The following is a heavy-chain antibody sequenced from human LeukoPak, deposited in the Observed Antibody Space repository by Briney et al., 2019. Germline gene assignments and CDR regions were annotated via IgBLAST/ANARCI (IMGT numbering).Heavy chain of an antibody. CDR1: GFMFDGYG. V-gene: IGHV3-21*01. CDR3: AELGITMIGGV. CDR2: ITGSTRST. D-gene: IGHD3-10*02. Sequence: GGSLRLSCAASGFMFDGYGMSWVRQAPGEGLEWVSSITGSTRSTYYADSVKGRFTISRDNAKNSLYLQMNSLRAEDTAVYYCAELGITMIGGVWGKGTTVTISS. J-gene: IGHJ6*04.